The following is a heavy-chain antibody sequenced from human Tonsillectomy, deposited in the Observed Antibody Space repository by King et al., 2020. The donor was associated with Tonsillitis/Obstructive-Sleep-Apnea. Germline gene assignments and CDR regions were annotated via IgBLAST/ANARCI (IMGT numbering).Heavy chain of an antibody. Sequence: VQLVESGGVVVQPGGSLRLSCAASGFTFDAYTMHWVRQAPGKGLEWVSLISWDGRNTYYADSVKGRFTISRDNSKNSLYLQMHSLRTEDTAFYYCAKEGGTIFFDYWGQGTLVTVSS. CDR2: ISWDGRNT. CDR1: GFTFDAYT. D-gene: IGHD3-3*01. CDR3: AKEGGTIFFDY. J-gene: IGHJ4*02. V-gene: IGHV3-43*01.